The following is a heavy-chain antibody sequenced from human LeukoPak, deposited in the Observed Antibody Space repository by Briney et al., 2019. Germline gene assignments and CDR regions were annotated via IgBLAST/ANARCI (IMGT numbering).Heavy chain of an antibody. D-gene: IGHD6-19*01. V-gene: IGHV3-21*01. CDR2: ISSSSSYI. Sequence: GGSLRLSCAASGFTFSSYSMNWVRQAPGKGLEWVSSISSSSSYIYCADSVKGRFTISRDNAKNSLYLQMNSLRAEDTAVYYCARGFSSGWYNYWGQGTLVTVSS. CDR1: GFTFSSYS. J-gene: IGHJ4*02. CDR3: ARGFSSGWYNY.